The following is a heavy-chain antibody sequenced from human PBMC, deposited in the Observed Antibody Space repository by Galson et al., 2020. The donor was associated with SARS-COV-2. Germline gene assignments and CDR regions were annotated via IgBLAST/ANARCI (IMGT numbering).Heavy chain of an antibody. CDR3: AHCARSSLTIFGVVIVKDYFDY. D-gene: IGHD3-3*01. V-gene: IGHV2-5*01. Sequence: ESGPTLVKPTQTLTLTCTFSGFSLTTSGVGVGWIRQPPGKALEWLAHIYWNDDKRYSPSLKSRLTITKDTSKNQVVLTMTNMDPGDAAASFCAHCARSSLTIFGVVIVKDYFDYWGQGTLVPVSS. CDR1: GFSLTTSGVG. CDR2: IYWNDDK. J-gene: IGHJ4*02.